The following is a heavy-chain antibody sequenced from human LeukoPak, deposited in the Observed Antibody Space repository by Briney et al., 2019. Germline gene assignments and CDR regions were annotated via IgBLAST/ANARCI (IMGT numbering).Heavy chain of an antibody. CDR2: VYYSGKT. CDR3: ARVVQSTDSSGLYLPEYFQH. CDR1: GDFITAYY. Sequence: TLSLTCTVSGDFITAYYWSWIRQAPGKGLEWIGYVYYSGKTEYNPSLRSRVTISLEMSNHQFSLKLTSVTAADTAVYYCARVVQSTDSSGLYLPEYFQHWGQGTLVTVSS. V-gene: IGHV4-59*08. D-gene: IGHD3-22*01. J-gene: IGHJ1*01.